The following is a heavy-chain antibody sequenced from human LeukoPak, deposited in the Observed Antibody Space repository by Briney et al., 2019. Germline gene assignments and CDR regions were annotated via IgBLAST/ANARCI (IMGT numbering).Heavy chain of an antibody. CDR3: ARRNIAVAAPFDY. Sequence: ASVKVSCKASGYTFTSYSITWVRQAPGQGLEWMGWFSAYTGNTNYAQKYQGRVTMTTDTSTSTAYMELRGLRSDDAAVYYCARRNIAVAAPFDYWGQGTLVTVSS. J-gene: IGHJ4*02. V-gene: IGHV1-18*04. CDR1: GYTFTSYS. D-gene: IGHD6-19*01. CDR2: FSAYTGNT.